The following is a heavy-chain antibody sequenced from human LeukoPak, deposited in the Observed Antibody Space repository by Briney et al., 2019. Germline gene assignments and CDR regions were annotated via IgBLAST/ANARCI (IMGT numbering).Heavy chain of an antibody. D-gene: IGHD3-22*01. J-gene: IGHJ4*02. CDR1: GFTFSSYA. CDR3: AKDVVTMIVVVTRGFDY. Sequence: PGGSLRLSCAASGFTFSSYAMSWVRQAPWKGLEWVSAISGSGGSTYYADSVKGWFTISRDNSKNTLYLQMNSLRAEDTAVYYCAKDVVTMIVVVTRGFDYWGQGTLVTVSS. CDR2: ISGSGGST. V-gene: IGHV3-23*01.